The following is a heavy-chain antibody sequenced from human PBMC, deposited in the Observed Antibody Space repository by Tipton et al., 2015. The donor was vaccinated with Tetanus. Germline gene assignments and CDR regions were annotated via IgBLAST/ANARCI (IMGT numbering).Heavy chain of an antibody. CDR2: ISAYNGNT. CDR3: ARDRQQMYSSSSTFDY. D-gene: IGHD6-6*01. CDR1: GYTFTSYG. J-gene: IGHJ4*02. Sequence: QSGSEVKKPGASVKVSCKASGYTFTSYGISWVRQAPGQGLEWMGWISAYNGNTNYAQKLQGRVTTTTDTSTSTAYMELRSLRSDNTAVYYCARDRQQMYSSSSTFDYWGQGTLVTVSS. V-gene: IGHV1-18*01.